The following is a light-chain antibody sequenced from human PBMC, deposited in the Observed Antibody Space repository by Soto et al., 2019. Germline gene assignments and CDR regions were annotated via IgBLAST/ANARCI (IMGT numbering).Light chain of an antibody. CDR1: QSVTSN. V-gene: IGKV3-15*01. Sequence: EIVMTQSPATLSVSPGERATLSCRASQSVTSNLAWYQQKPGQAPRLLIYSASTRATGIPARFSGSGSGTEFTLTISSLQSEDFAVYYCQQYNNWPSSTFGPGTKVDIK. CDR3: QQYNNWPSST. CDR2: SAS. J-gene: IGKJ3*01.